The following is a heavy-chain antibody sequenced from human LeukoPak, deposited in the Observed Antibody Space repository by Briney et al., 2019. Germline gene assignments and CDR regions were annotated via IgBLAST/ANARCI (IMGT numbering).Heavy chain of an antibody. Sequence: SETLSLTCTVSGGSISNYYWSWIRQPPGKGLEWIGFIYYSGSTTYNPSLKSRATISVDTSENQFSLKLSSVTAADTAAYYCARGTMMVGPWGQGTLVTVSS. CDR2: IYYSGST. V-gene: IGHV4-59*01. CDR1: GGSISNYY. D-gene: IGHD3-22*01. CDR3: ARGTMMVGP. J-gene: IGHJ5*02.